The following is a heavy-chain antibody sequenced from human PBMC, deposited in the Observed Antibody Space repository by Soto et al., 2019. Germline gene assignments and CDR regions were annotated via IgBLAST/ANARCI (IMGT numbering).Heavy chain of an antibody. J-gene: IGHJ6*02. V-gene: IGHV3-11*05. D-gene: IGHD2-21*02. CDR2: ISSSSSYT. Sequence: QVQLVESGGGLVKPGGSLRLSCAASGFTFSDYYMSWIRQAPGKGLEWVSYISSSSSYTNYADSVKGRFTIARDNAKNSLYMQLNSLRAEDTAVYYCPRDLHDSYGMDVWGQGTTVTVSS. CDR3: PRDLHDSYGMDV. CDR1: GFTFSDYY.